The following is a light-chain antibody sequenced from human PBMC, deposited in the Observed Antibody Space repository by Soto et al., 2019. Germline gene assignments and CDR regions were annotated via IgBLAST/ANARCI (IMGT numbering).Light chain of an antibody. Sequence: EVVMTQSPATLSVSPGDRATLSCRASQSVSSDVAWFQQKPGQAPRLLIYGASTRAAGCPARFSGSGSGIEFTHTITSLQSEDFAVYYCQKYRHCPPWTFGQGTRVEMK. V-gene: IGKV3-15*01. J-gene: IGKJ1*01. CDR3: QKYRHCPPWT. CDR2: GAS. CDR1: QSVSSD.